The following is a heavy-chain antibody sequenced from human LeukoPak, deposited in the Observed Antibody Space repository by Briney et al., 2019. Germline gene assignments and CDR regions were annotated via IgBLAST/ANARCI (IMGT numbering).Heavy chain of an antibody. CDR2: ISGGGGST. V-gene: IGHV3-23*01. J-gene: IGHJ4*02. CDR3: AKGGKWDVTPFDY. CDR1: GFTFRNYV. Sequence: GGSLRLSCAASGFTFRNYVMSWVRQTPGKGLEWVSTISGGGGSTYYADSVKGRFTISRDNSKNTLYLQVNSLRAEDTAVYYCAKGGKWDVTPFDYWGQGTLVTVSS. D-gene: IGHD1-26*01.